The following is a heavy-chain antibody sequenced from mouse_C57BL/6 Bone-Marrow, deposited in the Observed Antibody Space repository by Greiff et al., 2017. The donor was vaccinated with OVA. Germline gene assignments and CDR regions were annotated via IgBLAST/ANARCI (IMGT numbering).Heavy chain of an antibody. Sequence: VQLQQSGAELVRPGASVKLSCTASGFNIKDDYMHWVKQRPEQGLEWIGWIDPENGDTDYASKFQGKATITADTSSNTAYLQLSSLTSEDTAVDYCTTLITTVVAKNFDVWGTGATVTVSS. V-gene: IGHV14-4*01. CDR1: GFNIKDDY. J-gene: IGHJ1*03. CDR3: TTLITTVVAKNFDV. CDR2: IDPENGDT. D-gene: IGHD1-1*01.